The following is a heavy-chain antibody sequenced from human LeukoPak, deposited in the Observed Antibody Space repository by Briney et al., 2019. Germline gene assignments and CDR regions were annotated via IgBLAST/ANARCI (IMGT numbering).Heavy chain of an antibody. D-gene: IGHD2-2*01. CDR1: GGSFSGYY. CDR3: ARGVPATVFDY. Sequence: SETLSLTCAVYGGSFSGYYWSWIRQPPGKGLEWIGEINHSGSTNYNPSLKSRVTISVDTSKNQFSLTLSSVTAADTAVYYCARGVPATVFDYWGQGTLVTVSS. CDR2: INHSGST. J-gene: IGHJ4*02. V-gene: IGHV4-34*01.